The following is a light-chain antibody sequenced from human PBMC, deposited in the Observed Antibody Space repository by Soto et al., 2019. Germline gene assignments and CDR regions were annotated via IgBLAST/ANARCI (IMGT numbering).Light chain of an antibody. Sequence: QSVLTQPPSVSAAPGQKVTISCSGSSSNIGSDYVSWYQQLPGTAPKLLIYENNKRPSGIPDRFSGSKSGTSATLGITGLQTGDEADYYCATWDSSRSVVFGGGTKLTVL. J-gene: IGLJ2*01. CDR3: ATWDSSRSVV. CDR1: SSNIGSDY. CDR2: ENN. V-gene: IGLV1-51*02.